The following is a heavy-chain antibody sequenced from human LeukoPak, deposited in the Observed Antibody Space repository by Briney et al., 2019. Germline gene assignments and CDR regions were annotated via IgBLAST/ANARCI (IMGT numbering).Heavy chain of an antibody. V-gene: IGHV3-11*01. CDR3: ARNYYDFWSGYYTGYYYGMDV. CDR2: ISSSGSTI. Sequence: GGSLRLSCAASGFTFRNYAMSWVRQAPGKGLEWVSYISSSGSTIYYADSVKGRFTISRDNAKNSLYLQMNSLRAEDTAVYYCARNYYDFWSGYYTGYYYGMDVWGQGTTVTVSS. CDR1: GFTFRNYA. J-gene: IGHJ6*02. D-gene: IGHD3-3*01.